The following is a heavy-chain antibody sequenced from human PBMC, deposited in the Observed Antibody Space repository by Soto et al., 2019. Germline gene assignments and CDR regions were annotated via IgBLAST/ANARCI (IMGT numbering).Heavy chain of an antibody. D-gene: IGHD3-10*01. J-gene: IGHJ4*02. V-gene: IGHV1-18*01. CDR3: ARDLPTMVRGADPYYFDY. CDR1: GYTFTSYG. Sequence: GASVKVSCKASGYTFTSYGISWVRQAPGQGLEWMGWISAYNGNTNYAQKLQGRVTMTTDTSTSTAYMELRSLRSDDTAVYYCARDLPTMVRGADPYYFDYWGQGTLVTVSS. CDR2: ISAYNGNT.